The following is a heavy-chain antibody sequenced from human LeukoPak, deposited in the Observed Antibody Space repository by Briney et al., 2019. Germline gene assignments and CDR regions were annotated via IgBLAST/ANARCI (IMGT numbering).Heavy chain of an antibody. CDR3: ARVGSSWYFGRDGSENDY. D-gene: IGHD6-13*01. Sequence: SSETLSLTCTVSGGSISSSSYYWGWIRQPPGKGLEWIGSIYYSGSTYYNPSLKSRVTISVDTSKNQFSLKLSSVTAADTAVYYCARVGSSWYFGRDGSENDYWGQGTLVTVSS. V-gene: IGHV4-39*07. CDR2: IYYSGST. CDR1: GGSISSSSYY. J-gene: IGHJ4*02.